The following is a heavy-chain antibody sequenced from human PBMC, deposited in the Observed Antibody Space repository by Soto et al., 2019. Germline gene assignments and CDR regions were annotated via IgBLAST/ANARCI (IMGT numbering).Heavy chain of an antibody. CDR2: IIPIFGTA. CDR1: GGTFSSYA. J-gene: IGHJ3*02. D-gene: IGHD3-16*01. Sequence: SSVKVSCKASGGTFSSYAIRWVRQSPGHGLGWMGGIIPIFGTANYAQKFQGRVTITADESTSTAYMELSSLRPEDTAVYYCAREVGGPKDAFDIWGQGTMVTFSS. V-gene: IGHV1-69*13. CDR3: AREVGGPKDAFDI.